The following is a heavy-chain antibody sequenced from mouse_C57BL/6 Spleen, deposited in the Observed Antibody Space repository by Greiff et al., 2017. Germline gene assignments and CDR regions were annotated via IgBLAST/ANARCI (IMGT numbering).Heavy chain of an antibody. V-gene: IGHV1-72*01. J-gene: IGHJ3*01. Sequence: QVQLQQPGAELVKPGASVKLSCKASGYTFTSYWMHWVKQRPGRGLEWIGRIDPNSGGTKYNEKFKSKATLTVDKPSSTAYMQLSSLTSEDSAVSYCARGDLYGNYWFAYWGQGTLVTVSA. CDR1: GYTFTSYW. CDR3: ARGDLYGNYWFAY. D-gene: IGHD2-1*01. CDR2: IDPNSGGT.